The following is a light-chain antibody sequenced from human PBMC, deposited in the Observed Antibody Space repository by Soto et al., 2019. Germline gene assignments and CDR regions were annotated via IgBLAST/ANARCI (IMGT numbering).Light chain of an antibody. CDR2: DVS. J-gene: IGLJ3*02. CDR1: SSYVGGYNY. V-gene: IGLV2-11*01. CDR3: CSYSGSYTKV. Sequence: QSALTQPRSVSGSPGQSVTISGTGTSSYVGGYNYVSWYQQHPGKAPKLMIYDVSKRPSGVPDRFSGSKSGNTASLTISGLQAEDEADYYCCSYSGSYTKVFCGGPTLTVL.